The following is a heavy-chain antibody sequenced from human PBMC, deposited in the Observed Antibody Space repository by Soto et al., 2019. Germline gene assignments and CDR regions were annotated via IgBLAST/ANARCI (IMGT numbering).Heavy chain of an antibody. V-gene: IGHV1-69*01. J-gene: IGHJ6*02. CDR1: GGTFSSYA. CDR2: IIPIFGTA. CDR3: ARRAYEQLGPHYYYGMDV. D-gene: IGHD6-6*01. Sequence: QVQLVQSGAEVKKPGSSVKVSCKASGGTFSSYAISWVRQAPGQGLEWMGGIIPIFGTANYAQKFQGRVTITADESTCTAYMELSSLRSEDTAVYYCARRAYEQLGPHYYYGMDVWGQGTTVTVSS.